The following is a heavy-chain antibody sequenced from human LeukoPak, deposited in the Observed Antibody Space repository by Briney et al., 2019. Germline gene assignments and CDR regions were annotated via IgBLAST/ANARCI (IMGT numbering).Heavy chain of an antibody. Sequence: ASVKVSCKASGYTFTSYAMNWVRQAPGQGLEWMGFISVNNGNTHYAEKLQGRVTMATDTSTSTAYLEVRSLRSDDTAVYYCQRITIFGVVIDFDYWGPGTLVTVSS. CDR2: ISVNNGNT. V-gene: IGHV1-18*01. CDR1: GYTFTSYA. J-gene: IGHJ4*02. D-gene: IGHD3-3*01. CDR3: QRITIFGVVIDFDY.